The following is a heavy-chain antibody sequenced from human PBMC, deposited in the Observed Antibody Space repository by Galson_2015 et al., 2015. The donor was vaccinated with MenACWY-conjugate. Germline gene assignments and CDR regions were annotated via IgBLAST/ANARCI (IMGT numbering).Heavy chain of an antibody. J-gene: IGHJ4*02. CDR3: SRVRGTTGTDS. CDR1: GDSISSNSYS. D-gene: IGHD1-1*01. Sequence: ETLSLTCTVSGDSISSNSYSWGWVRQPPGQGLEWIGTSYSSGNTHYNPSLKSRVTISVDTSENQFSLKLTSVTTADTAVYYCSRVRGTTGTDSWGQGTLVSVSS. CDR2: SYSSGNT. V-gene: IGHV4-39*07.